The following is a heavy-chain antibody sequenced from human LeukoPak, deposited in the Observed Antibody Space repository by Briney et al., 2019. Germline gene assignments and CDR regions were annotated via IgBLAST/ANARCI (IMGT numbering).Heavy chain of an antibody. V-gene: IGHV3-30*02. CDR3: AKDRGLLWFGELFDY. D-gene: IGHD3-10*01. CDR1: GFTFSSYG. CDR2: IRNDGSNK. J-gene: IGHJ4*02. Sequence: PGGSLRLSCAASGFTFSSYGTHWVRPAPGKGLEWVAFIRNDGSNKYYADSVKGRFTTARYHSTHTLYLQMNSLRAEDTAVYYCAKDRGLLWFGELFDYWGQGTLVTVSS.